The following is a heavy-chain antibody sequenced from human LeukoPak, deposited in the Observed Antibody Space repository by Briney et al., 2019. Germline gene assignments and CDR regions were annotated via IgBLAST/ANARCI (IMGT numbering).Heavy chain of an antibody. D-gene: IGHD1-26*01. V-gene: IGHV6-1*01. Sequence: SQTLSLTCAISGDSVSSNSATWNWIRQSPSRGLEWLGRTYCRSKWFSDYAVSVKSRTTFNPDASKNQLSLQLDSVTPEDTAVYYCARGSGSYYAFDIWGQGKMVTVSS. J-gene: IGHJ3*02. CDR3: ARGSGSYYAFDI. CDR1: GDSVSSNSAT. CDR2: TYCRSKWFS.